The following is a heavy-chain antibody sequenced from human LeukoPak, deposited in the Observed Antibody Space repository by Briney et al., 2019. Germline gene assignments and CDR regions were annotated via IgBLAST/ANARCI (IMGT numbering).Heavy chain of an antibody. CDR2: LVYDARS. J-gene: IGHJ4*02. D-gene: IGHD6-19*01. CDR1: GFPFSSYG. Sequence: PGTSLRLSCAASGFPFSSYGMHWVRQAPGKGLGWVARLVYDARSDYANSVKGRFSISRDDSKNTLFLDMSNLRVEDTALYYCARDLSAAFDFWGQGVLVTVSS. CDR3: ARDLSAAFDF. V-gene: IGHV3-33*01.